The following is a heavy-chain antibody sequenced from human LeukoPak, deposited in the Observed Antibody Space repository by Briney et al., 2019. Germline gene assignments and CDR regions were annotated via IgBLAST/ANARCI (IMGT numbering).Heavy chain of an antibody. CDR3: ARGPYGSGSYHYFDY. V-gene: IGHV3-30*14. J-gene: IGHJ4*02. CDR2: ISYDGSNK. CDR1: GFTFSSYS. D-gene: IGHD3-10*01. Sequence: GSLRLSCAASGFTFSSYSMHWVRQAPGKGLEWVAVISYDGSNKYYADSVKGRFTISRDNSKNTLYLQMNILRAEDTAVYYCARGPYGSGSYHYFDYWGQGTLVTVSS.